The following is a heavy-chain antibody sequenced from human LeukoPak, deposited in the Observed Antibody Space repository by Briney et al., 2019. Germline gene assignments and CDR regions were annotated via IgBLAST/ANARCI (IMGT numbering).Heavy chain of an antibody. Sequence: GGSLRLPCAASGFTFSSYEMNWVRQAPGKGLEWVSYISSSGSTIYYADSVKGRFTISRDNAKNSLYLQMNSLRAEDTAVYYCARVPRYYDSSGYYGGDYWGQGTLVTVSS. J-gene: IGHJ4*02. V-gene: IGHV3-48*03. CDR3: ARVPRYYDSSGYYGGDY. D-gene: IGHD3-22*01. CDR1: GFTFSSYE. CDR2: ISSSGSTI.